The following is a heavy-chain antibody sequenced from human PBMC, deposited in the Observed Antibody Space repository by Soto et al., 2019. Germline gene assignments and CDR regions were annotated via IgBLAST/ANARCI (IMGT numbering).Heavy chain of an antibody. J-gene: IGHJ3*02. CDR2: INAGNGDT. V-gene: IGHV1-3*01. CDR3: ARQAFDI. Sequence: QVQLVQSGAEVKKSGASVKVSCKASGYTFTSHSIQWVRQAPGQRLEWMGWINAGNGDTKYSQKFQGRVTITRDTSASAADMEMSSLIFEDTAVYYCARQAFDIWGQGTTVTVSA. CDR1: GYTFTSHS.